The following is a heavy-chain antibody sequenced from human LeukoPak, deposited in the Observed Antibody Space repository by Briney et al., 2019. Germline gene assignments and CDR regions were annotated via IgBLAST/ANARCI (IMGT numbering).Heavy chain of an antibody. CDR3: ARGKSGYD. V-gene: IGHV1-69*05. Sequence: GGSLRLSCAASGFTFSSYWMSWVRQAPGKGLEWVGGLIPVFGTTNYAEKFQGRVTITTDESTRTSYMELRSLKSDDTAVYYCARGKSGYDWGQGILVIVSS. CDR1: GFTFSSYW. D-gene: IGHD5-12*01. J-gene: IGHJ4*02. CDR2: LIPVFGTT.